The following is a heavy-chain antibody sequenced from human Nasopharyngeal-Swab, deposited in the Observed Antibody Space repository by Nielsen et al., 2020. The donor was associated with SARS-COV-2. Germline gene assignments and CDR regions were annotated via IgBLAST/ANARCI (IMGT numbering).Heavy chain of an antibody. J-gene: IGHJ5*02. CDR2: INAGNGNT. CDR1: GYTFTSYA. Sequence: ASVKVSCKAFGYTFTSYAMHWVRQAPGQRLEWMGWINAGNGNTKYSQKFQGRVTITRDTSASTAYMELSSLRSEDTAVYYCARDDVGYYYDSSGYDNWFDPWGQGTLVTVSS. V-gene: IGHV1-3*01. D-gene: IGHD3-22*01. CDR3: ARDDVGYYYDSSGYDNWFDP.